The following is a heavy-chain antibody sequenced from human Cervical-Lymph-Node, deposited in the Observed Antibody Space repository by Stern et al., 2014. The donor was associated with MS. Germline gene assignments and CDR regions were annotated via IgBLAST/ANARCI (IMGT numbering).Heavy chain of an antibody. CDR3: AKDLTAVALYLEY. D-gene: IGHD6-13*01. Sequence: VQLVQSGGGVVQPGRSLRLSCAASGFTFRSYGMHWVRQAPGKGLEWVAIISYDGRNNHYTDSVKGRFTISRDNSKNTLYLQMTSLRAEDTAVYYCAKDLTAVALYLEYWGQGAVVTVSS. CDR1: GFTFRSYG. CDR2: ISYDGRNN. V-gene: IGHV3-30*18. J-gene: IGHJ4*02.